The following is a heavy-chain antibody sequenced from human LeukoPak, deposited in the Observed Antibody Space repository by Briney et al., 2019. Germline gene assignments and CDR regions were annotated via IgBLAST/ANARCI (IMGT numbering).Heavy chain of an antibody. Sequence: GGSLRLSCAASGFTFSSYGMHWVRQAPGKGLEWVSYISSSGTTIYNADSVKGRFTISRDNAKNSLFHQMNSLRAEDTAVYYCARDGVLRYFDYYYYYMDVWGKGTTVTISS. CDR1: GFTFSSYG. D-gene: IGHD3-9*01. CDR2: ISSSGTTI. CDR3: ARDGVLRYFDYYYYYMDV. V-gene: IGHV3-48*04. J-gene: IGHJ6*03.